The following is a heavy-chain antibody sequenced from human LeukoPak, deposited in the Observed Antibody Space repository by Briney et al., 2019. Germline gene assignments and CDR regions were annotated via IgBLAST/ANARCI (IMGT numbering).Heavy chain of an antibody. D-gene: IGHD6-13*01. V-gene: IGHV6-1*01. CDR3: ARAGSSWYGRTFDY. Sequence: SQTLSLTCAISGDCVSSISAAWNWIRQSPSRGLEWLGRTYYRSKWYNDYAVSVKSRITINPDTSKNQFSLQLNSVAPEDTAVYYCARAGSSWYGRTFDYWGQGTLVTVSS. CDR2: TYYRSKWYN. J-gene: IGHJ4*02. CDR1: GDCVSSISAA.